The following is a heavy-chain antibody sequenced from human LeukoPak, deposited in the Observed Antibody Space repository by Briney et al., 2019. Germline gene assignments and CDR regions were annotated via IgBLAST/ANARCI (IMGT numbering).Heavy chain of an antibody. V-gene: IGHV3-30-3*01. CDR1: GFTFITYA. D-gene: IGHD5-24*01. Sequence: PGGSLRLSCAASGFTFITYAMHWVRQAPGKGLEWVAVISYDGSNEYYVDSVKGRFTISRDNSKNILYLQMNSLTAEDTAVYYCARDSLKNGYNYDYFDYWGQGTLVTVSS. CDR2: ISYDGSNE. J-gene: IGHJ4*02. CDR3: ARDSLKNGYNYDYFDY.